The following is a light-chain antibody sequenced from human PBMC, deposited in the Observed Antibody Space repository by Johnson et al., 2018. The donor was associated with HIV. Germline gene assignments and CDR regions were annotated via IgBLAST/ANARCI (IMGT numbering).Light chain of an antibody. V-gene: IGLV1-51*02. CDR3: GTWDSSLSAEAV. J-gene: IGLJ1*01. Sequence: QSVLTQPPSVSAAPGQKVTISCSGSSSNIGNNYVSWYQQLPGTAPKLLIYENNKRPSGIPDRFSGSKSGTSGTLGITGLQTGDEADYYCGTWDSSLSAEAVFGSGTKVTVL. CDR2: ENN. CDR1: SSNIGNNY.